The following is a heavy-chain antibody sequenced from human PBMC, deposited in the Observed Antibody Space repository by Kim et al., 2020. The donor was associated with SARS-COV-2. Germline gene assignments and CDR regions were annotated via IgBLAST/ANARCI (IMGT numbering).Heavy chain of an antibody. CDR3: ARDSSSSGWSFRTPHYYYYGMDV. CDR2: ISAYNGNT. V-gene: IGHV1-18*01. D-gene: IGHD6-13*01. J-gene: IGHJ6*02. Sequence: ASVKVSCKASGYTFTSYGISWVRQAPGQGLEWMGWISAYNGNTNYAQKLQGRVTMTTDTSTSTAYMELRSLRSDDTAVYYCARDSSSSGWSFRTPHYYYYGMDVCGHGATVTVS. CDR1: GYTFTSYG.